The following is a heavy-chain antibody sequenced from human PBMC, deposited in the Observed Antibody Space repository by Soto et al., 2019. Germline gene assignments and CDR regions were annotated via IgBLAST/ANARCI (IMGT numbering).Heavy chain of an antibody. V-gene: IGHV4-34*01. CDR2: INHSGST. Sequence: SETLSLTCAVYGGSFSGYYWSWIRQPPGKGLEWIGEINHSGSTNYNPSLKSRVTISVDTSKNQFSLKLSSVTAEDTAMYFCVRSAIVATPYFFDFWGQGTLVTVSS. J-gene: IGHJ4*02. CDR3: VRSAIVATPYFFDF. D-gene: IGHD5-12*01. CDR1: GGSFSGYY.